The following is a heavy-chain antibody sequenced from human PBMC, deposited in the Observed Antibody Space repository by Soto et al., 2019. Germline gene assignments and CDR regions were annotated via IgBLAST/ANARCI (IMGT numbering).Heavy chain of an antibody. Sequence: QVQLVESGGVVVQPGRSLRLSCAASGFTFSNYGIHWVRQAPGKGLEWVAVISYDGSNKYYADSVKGRFTISRDNSKNTMYLQMNSLRAEDTAVYYCAKQEGVGYNYGHFDYWGQGTLVTVSS. D-gene: IGHD1-1*01. CDR1: GFTFSNYG. J-gene: IGHJ4*02. V-gene: IGHV3-30*18. CDR2: ISYDGSNK. CDR3: AKQEGVGYNYGHFDY.